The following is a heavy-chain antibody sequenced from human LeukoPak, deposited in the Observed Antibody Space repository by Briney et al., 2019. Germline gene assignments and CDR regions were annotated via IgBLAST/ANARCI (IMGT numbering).Heavy chain of an antibody. D-gene: IGHD2-15*01. CDR1: GDSISSYNYF. J-gene: IGHJ5*02. V-gene: IGHV4-39*01. CDR2: IYYRGNT. CDR3: ATSDYSGAWFDP. Sequence: SETLSLTCTVSGDSISSYNYFWGWIRQPPGKGLEWVGSIYYRGNTYYNPSLKSRVTISVDTSKNQFSLNLKSVTAADTAVYYCATSDYSGAWFDPWGQGALVTVSS.